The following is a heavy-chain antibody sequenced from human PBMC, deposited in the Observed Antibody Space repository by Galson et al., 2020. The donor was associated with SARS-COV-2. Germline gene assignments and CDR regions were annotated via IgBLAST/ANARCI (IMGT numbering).Heavy chain of an antibody. CDR3: ARDPDHVGVSMIEFVY. V-gene: IGHV6-1*01. CDR1: GGSVSSNSDS. J-gene: IGHJ4*02. D-gene: IGHD2-8*01. Sequence: SQTLSLTCAISGGSVSSNSDSWNWIRQSPSRGLEWLGRTYYRSKWFYEYAISVKSRITINPDTSKNQFSLQLNSVTSEDTAVYFCARDPDHVGVSMIEFVYLGQGTLVTVSS. CDR2: TYYRSKWFY.